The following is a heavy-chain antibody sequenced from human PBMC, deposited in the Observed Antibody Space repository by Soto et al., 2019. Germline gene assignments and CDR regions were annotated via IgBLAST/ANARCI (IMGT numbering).Heavy chain of an antibody. CDR2: IYYTGST. CDR3: ARALNYGSGIGH. V-gene: IGHV4-31*03. D-gene: IGHD3-10*01. Sequence: PSKPMSLTCTVSGGSISSGAYYWSWIRQHPGKGLEWIGYIYYTGSTNYNPSLKSRVTISTDTSKNQFSLKLSSVTAADTAVYYWARALNYGSGIGHWGQGTLATVSS. CDR1: GGSISSGAYY. J-gene: IGHJ4*02.